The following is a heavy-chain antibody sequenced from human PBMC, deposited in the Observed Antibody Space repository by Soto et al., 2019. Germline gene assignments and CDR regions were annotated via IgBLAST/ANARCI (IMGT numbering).Heavy chain of an antibody. J-gene: IGHJ4*02. D-gene: IGHD2-15*01. CDR1: GFSLSSYA. CDR3: AKDRRDGDFMHILVVDF. Sequence: QVQLVESGGGVVQPGGSQRLSCATSGFSLSSYAMHWVRQAPGKGLEWVALMSYDETKKYYADSVKGRFTISRDTSKNTLFLQMNNLRVEDTAVYYCAKDRRDGDFMHILVVDFWGQGALVTVSS. CDR2: MSYDETKK. V-gene: IGHV3-30*18.